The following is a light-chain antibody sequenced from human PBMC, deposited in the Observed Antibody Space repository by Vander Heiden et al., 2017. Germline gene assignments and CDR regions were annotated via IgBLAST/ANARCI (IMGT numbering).Light chain of an antibody. CDR2: EVT. V-gene: IGLV2-23*02. CDR3: CSYAGSRTVV. CDR1: SHDIRSYTL. Sequence: QSALTQPASVSGSPGQSITISCPGTSHDIRSYTLMSWYQQHPGEATKLINYEVTKRPLGVSSRFSGSKAGNTASPTISGLQAEDEAHYHCCSYAGSRTVVFGGGTSLTVL. J-gene: IGLJ2*01.